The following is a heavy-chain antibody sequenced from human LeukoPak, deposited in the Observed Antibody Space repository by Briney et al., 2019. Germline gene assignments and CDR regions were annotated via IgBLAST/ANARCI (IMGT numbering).Heavy chain of an antibody. Sequence: SVKVSCKASGGTFSSYAISWVRRAPGQGLEWMGGIIPIFGTANYAQKFQGRVTITTDESTSTAYMELSSLRSEDTAVYYCASSRRYSNYDAVYCFDYWGQGTLVTVSS. CDR1: GGTFSSYA. J-gene: IGHJ4*02. D-gene: IGHD4-11*01. V-gene: IGHV1-69*05. CDR2: IIPIFGTA. CDR3: ASSRRYSNYDAVYCFDY.